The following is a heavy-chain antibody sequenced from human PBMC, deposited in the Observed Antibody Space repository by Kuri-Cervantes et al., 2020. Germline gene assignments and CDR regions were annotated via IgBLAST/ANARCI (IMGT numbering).Heavy chain of an antibody. V-gene: IGHV5-51*01. CDR2: IYPGDSDT. Sequence: KVSCKGSGYSFTSYWTGWVRQMPGKGLEWMGIIYPGDSDTRYSPSFQGQVTISADKSISTAYLQWSSLKASDTAMYYCARLVLGYSSGSDYWGQGTLVTVSS. CDR1: GYSFTSYW. CDR3: ARLVLGYSSGSDY. D-gene: IGHD6-19*01. J-gene: IGHJ4*02.